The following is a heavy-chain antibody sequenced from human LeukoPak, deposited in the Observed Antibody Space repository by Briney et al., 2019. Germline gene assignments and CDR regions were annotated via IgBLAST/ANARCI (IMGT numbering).Heavy chain of an antibody. J-gene: IGHJ3*02. D-gene: IGHD3-22*01. CDR3: AKIYDSSGYYHAFDI. CDR2: IRYDGSNK. Sequence: GGSLRLSCAASGFTFSSYGMHWVRQAAGKGLEWVTFIRYDGSNKYYADSVKGRFTISRDNSKNTLYLQMNSLRAEDTAVYYCAKIYDSSGYYHAFDIWGQGTMVTVSS. CDR1: GFTFSSYG. V-gene: IGHV3-30*02.